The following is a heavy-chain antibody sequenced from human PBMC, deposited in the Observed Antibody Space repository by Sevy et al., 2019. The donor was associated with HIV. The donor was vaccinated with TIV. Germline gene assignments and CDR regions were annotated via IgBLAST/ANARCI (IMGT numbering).Heavy chain of an antibody. V-gene: IGHV3-13*05. CDR2: IGTAGDP. CDR1: GFTFSSYD. Sequence: GGSLRLSCAASGFTFSSYDMHWVRQATGKGLEWVSAIGTAGDPYYPGSVKGRFTISRENAKNSLYLQMNRLRAGDTAVYYCARGPAYCGGDCYSRDWYFDLWGRGTLVTVSS. D-gene: IGHD2-21*01. J-gene: IGHJ2*01. CDR3: ARGPAYCGGDCYSRDWYFDL.